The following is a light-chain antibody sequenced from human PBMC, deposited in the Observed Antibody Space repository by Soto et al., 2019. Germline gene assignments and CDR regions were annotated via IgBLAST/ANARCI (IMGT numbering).Light chain of an antibody. Sequence: QSVLTQPASVSGSPGQSITISCTGTSSDVGGYNYVSWYQHHAGKAPRLMIYASSNRPSGVSHRFSGSRAGNTASLTNSGLQAEDEADYYCSSYTSGTALYVVGTGPKLTVL. J-gene: IGLJ1*01. CDR1: SSDVGGYNY. CDR3: SSYTSGTALYV. CDR2: ASS. V-gene: IGLV2-14*01.